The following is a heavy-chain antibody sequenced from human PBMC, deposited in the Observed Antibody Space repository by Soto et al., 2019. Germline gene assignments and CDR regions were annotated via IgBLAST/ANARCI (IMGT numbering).Heavy chain of an antibody. Sequence: GGSLRLSCXASGFPFNTYAMTWFRQVPGMGLEWVSTTSIGGNTDFAESVRGRFTVSRDNSKNILYLQMTNLGAEDAAIYFCAKDLRPGLIVPTKSGFDPWGQGTRVTVSS. CDR2: TSIGGNT. CDR1: GFPFNTYA. J-gene: IGHJ5*02. V-gene: IGHV3-23*01. CDR3: AKDLRPGLIVPTKSGFDP. D-gene: IGHD2-21*01.